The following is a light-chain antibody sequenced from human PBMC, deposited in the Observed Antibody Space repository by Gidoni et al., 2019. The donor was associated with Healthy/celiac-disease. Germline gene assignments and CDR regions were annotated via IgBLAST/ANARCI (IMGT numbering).Light chain of an antibody. Sequence: DIVMTQSPDSLAVSLGERATINCKSSQSVLYSSNNNNYLSWYQHKPGQPPRLLIYWASTRESGVPDRFSGSGSGTDFTLTISSLQAEDVAVYYCQQYLNNPSFGGGTKVEI. V-gene: IGKV4-1*01. CDR2: WAS. J-gene: IGKJ4*01. CDR1: QSVLYSSNNNNY. CDR3: QQYLNNPS.